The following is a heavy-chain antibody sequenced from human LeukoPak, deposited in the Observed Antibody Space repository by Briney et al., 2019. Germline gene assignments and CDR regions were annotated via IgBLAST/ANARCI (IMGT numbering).Heavy chain of an antibody. CDR2: IIPIFGTA. Sequence: SVKVSCKASGGTFSSYAISWVRQAPGQGLEWMGGIIPIFGTANYAQKFQGRVTITTDESTSTAYMELSSLRSEDTAVYYCAREGMNIVVVPAAEDAFDIWGQGTMVTVSS. D-gene: IGHD2-2*01. CDR3: AREGMNIVVVPAAEDAFDI. V-gene: IGHV1-69*05. CDR1: GGTFSSYA. J-gene: IGHJ3*02.